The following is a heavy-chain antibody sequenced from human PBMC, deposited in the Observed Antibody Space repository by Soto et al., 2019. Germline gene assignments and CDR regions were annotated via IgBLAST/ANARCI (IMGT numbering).Heavy chain of an antibody. J-gene: IGHJ5*02. Sequence: PSETLSLTCAVSGGSISSGGYSWSWIRQPPGKGLEWIGYIYHSGSTYYNPSLKSRVTISVDTSKNQFSLKLSSVTAADTAIYHCAKGVIDRGANAWGQGTVVTVSS. D-gene: IGHD2-8*01. CDR3: AKGVIDRGANA. CDR1: GGSISSGGYS. V-gene: IGHV4-30-2*01. CDR2: IYHSGST.